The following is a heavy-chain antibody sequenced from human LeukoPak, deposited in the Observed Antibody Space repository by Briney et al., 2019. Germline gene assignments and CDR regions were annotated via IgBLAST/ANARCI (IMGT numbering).Heavy chain of an antibody. D-gene: IGHD6-19*01. J-gene: IGHJ6*03. CDR3: ARTQETGYSSGRYDSYYYYYMDV. Sequence: SETLSLTCAVSGGSISSGDYSWSWIRQPPGQGLEWIGYINYSGSANYNPSLKSRVTISVDTSKNQFSLKLSSVTAADTAVYFCARTQETGYSSGRYDSYYYYYMDVWGKGTTVTISS. V-gene: IGHV4-61*08. CDR2: INYSGSA. CDR1: GGSISSGDYS.